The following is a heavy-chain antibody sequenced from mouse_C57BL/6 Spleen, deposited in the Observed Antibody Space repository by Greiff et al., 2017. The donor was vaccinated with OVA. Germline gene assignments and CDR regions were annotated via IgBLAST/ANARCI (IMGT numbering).Heavy chain of an antibody. Sequence: VKLQQPGAELVKPGASVKMSCKASGYTFTSYWITWVKQRPGQGLEWIGDIYPGSGSTNYNEKFKSKATLTVDTSSSTAYMQLSSLTSEDSAVYYCAREDYDYGYFDVWGTGTTVTVSS. CDR1: GYTFTSYW. D-gene: IGHD2-4*01. J-gene: IGHJ1*03. V-gene: IGHV1-55*01. CDR2: IYPGSGST. CDR3: AREDYDYGYFDV.